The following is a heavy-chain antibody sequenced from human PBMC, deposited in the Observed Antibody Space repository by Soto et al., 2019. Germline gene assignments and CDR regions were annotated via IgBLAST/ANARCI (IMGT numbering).Heavy chain of an antibody. CDR2: IYHSGST. J-gene: IGHJ4*02. CDR3: ARGASASRYSSSWTPHFDY. D-gene: IGHD6-13*01. CDR1: GGSISSSNW. Sequence: PSETLSLTCAVSGGSISSSNWWSWVRQPPGKGLEWIGEIYHSGSTNYNPSLKSRVTISVDKSKNQFSLKLSSVTAADTAVYYCARGASASRYSSSWTPHFDYWGQGTLVTVS. V-gene: IGHV4-4*02.